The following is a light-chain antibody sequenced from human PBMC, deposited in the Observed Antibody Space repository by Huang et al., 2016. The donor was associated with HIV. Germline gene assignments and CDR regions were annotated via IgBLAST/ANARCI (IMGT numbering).Light chain of an antibody. CDR2: GAS. CDR1: QSVSSN. CDR3: QQYKTWPQT. Sequence: EIVMTQSPASLSVSTGERTTHSCRASQSVSSNIAWYQQKPGRTTRLLIHGASTRATDVPVRFSGSGSGTEFTLTISGLQSEDSAVYYCQQYKTWPQTFGQGTKVEIK. J-gene: IGKJ1*01. V-gene: IGKV3-15*01.